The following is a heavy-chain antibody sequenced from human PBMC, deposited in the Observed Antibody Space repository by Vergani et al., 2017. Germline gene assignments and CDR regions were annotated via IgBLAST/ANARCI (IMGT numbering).Heavy chain of an antibody. V-gene: IGHV3-30*03. CDR2: ISFDGNKK. Sequence: QVRLVESGGVVVQPGRSLRLSCAAPGFSFTSYGMYWVRPPPGKGLEWVTTISFDGNKKDDTEAVRGRLTISRDSSKTLYLQMDSLRVEDTAMYFCARDLSYSTAWPFFDSRGQGTLVTVSS. D-gene: IGHD4-11*01. CDR1: GFSFTSYG. CDR3: ARDLSYSTAWPFFDS. J-gene: IGHJ4*02.